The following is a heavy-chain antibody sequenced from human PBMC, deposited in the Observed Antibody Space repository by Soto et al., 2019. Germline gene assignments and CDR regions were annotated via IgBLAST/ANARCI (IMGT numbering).Heavy chain of an antibody. J-gene: IGHJ5*02. CDR2: IYYSGST. V-gene: IGHV4-39*07. D-gene: IGHD3-3*01. CDR3: ARVLFGRGNWFDP. Sequence: PSETLSLTCTVSGGSISSSSYYWGWIRQPPGKGLEWIGSIYYSGSTYYNPSLKSRVTISVDTSKNQFSLKMNSVTAADTAVYYCARVLFGRGNWFDPWGQGTLVTVSS. CDR1: GGSISSSSYY.